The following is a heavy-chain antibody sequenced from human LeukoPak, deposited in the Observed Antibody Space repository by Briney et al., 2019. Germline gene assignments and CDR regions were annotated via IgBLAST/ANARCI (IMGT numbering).Heavy chain of an antibody. CDR2: IYYSGST. D-gene: IGHD3-22*01. CDR3: ARQRNYYDSSGCYKRALFDY. Sequence: SETLSLTCTVSGGSISSYYWSWIRQPPGKGLEWIGYIYYSGSTNYNPSLKSRVTISVDTSKNQFSLKLSSVTAADTAVYYCARQRNYYDSSGCYKRALFDYWGQGTLVTVSS. J-gene: IGHJ4*02. V-gene: IGHV4-59*01. CDR1: GGSISSYY.